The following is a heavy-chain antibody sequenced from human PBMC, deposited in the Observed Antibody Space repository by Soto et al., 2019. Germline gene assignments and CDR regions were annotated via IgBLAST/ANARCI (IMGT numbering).Heavy chain of an antibody. CDR1: GFTVSSNY. D-gene: IGHD3-9*01. CDR3: ARGPLTGYYQGAFDI. J-gene: IGHJ3*02. CDR2: IYSGGST. Sequence: GGSLRLSCAASGFTVSSNYMSWVRQAPGKGLERVSVIYSGGSTYYADSVKGRFTISRDNSKNTLYLQMNSLRAEDTAVYYCARGPLTGYYQGAFDIWGQGTMVTVSS. V-gene: IGHV3-66*01.